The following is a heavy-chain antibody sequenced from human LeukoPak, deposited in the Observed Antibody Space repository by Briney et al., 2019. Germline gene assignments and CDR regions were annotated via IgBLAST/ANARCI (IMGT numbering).Heavy chain of an antibody. Sequence: SQTLSLTCVISGDSVSSKSATWIWIRESPSRALEWLGRTYYRSKWYNDYAVSVKSRITINPDTSKNQFFLQLNSVTPEDTAVYYCARDRIGEEIGPWGQGTLVTVSS. V-gene: IGHV6-1*01. CDR3: ARDRIGEEIGP. D-gene: IGHD5-24*01. CDR2: TYYRSKWYN. J-gene: IGHJ5*02. CDR1: GDSVSSKSAT.